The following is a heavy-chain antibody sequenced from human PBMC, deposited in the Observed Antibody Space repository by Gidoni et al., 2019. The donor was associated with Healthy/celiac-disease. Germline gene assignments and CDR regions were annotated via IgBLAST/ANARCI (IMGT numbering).Heavy chain of an antibody. D-gene: IGHD3-9*01. CDR1: GFTFSSYS. Sequence: EVQLVESGGGLVKPGGSLRLCCAASGFTFSSYSMNWVRQDTGTGLEWVSSISSSRSYRYYADSVKGRFTISRDNAKNSLYRQMNSLRAEDTAVYYCARGPRLRYFDWLSNYWGQGTLVTVSS. V-gene: IGHV3-21*01. J-gene: IGHJ4*02. CDR3: ARGPRLRYFDWLSNY. CDR2: ISSSRSYR.